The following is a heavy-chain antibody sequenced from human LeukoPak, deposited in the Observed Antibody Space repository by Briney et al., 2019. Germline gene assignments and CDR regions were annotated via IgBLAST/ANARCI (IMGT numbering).Heavy chain of an antibody. Sequence: ASVKVSCKASGYGFTTYYIHWVRQAPGQGLDWMGFIDPSRGSTSYAQKFQGRVTMTRDVSTSTVYMDLSGPTSEDTAIYYCARNVGSGLDYWGQGTLVTVSS. J-gene: IGHJ4*02. CDR1: GYGFTTYY. V-gene: IGHV1-46*01. CDR3: ARNVGSGLDY. CDR2: IDPSRGST. D-gene: IGHD1-1*01.